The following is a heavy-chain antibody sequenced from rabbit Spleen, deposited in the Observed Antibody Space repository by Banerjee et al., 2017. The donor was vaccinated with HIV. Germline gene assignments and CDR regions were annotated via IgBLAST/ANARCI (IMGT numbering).Heavy chain of an antibody. CDR2: IYGGSSAST. V-gene: IGHV1S40*01. D-gene: IGHD8-1*01. Sequence: QSLEESGGDLVKPGASLTLTCTASGFSFSSSYYMCWVRQAPGKGLECIACIYGGSSASTYYASWAKGRFTISKTSSTTVTLQMTSLTAADTATYFCARDTGSSFSSYGMDLWGPGTLVTVS. J-gene: IGHJ6*01. CDR1: GFSFSSSYY. CDR3: ARDTGSSFSSYGMDL.